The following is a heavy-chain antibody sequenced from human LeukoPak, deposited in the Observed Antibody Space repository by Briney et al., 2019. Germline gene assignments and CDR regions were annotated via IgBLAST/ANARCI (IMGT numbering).Heavy chain of an antibody. CDR3: ARTLQWHYDILTGYYAPGNYYGMDV. CDR1: GGSFSGYY. J-gene: IGHJ6*02. Sequence: PSETLSLTCAVYGGSFSGYYWSWIRQPPGKGLEWIGEINHSGSTNYYPSLKSRVTISVDTSKNQFSLKLSSVTAADTAVYYCARTLQWHYDILTGYYAPGNYYGMDVWGQGTTVTVSS. D-gene: IGHD3-9*01. CDR2: INHSGST. V-gene: IGHV4-34*01.